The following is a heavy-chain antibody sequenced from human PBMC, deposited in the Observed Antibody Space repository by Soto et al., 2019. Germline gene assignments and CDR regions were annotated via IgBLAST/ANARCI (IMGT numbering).Heavy chain of an antibody. CDR1: GCTFSSYT. D-gene: IGHD3-3*01. Sequence: GASVKVSCKASGCTFSSYTISWVRQAPGQGLEWMGRIIPILGIANYAQKFQGRVTITADKSTSTAYMELSSLRSEDTAVYYCATGDFWSGYYLPFDYWGQGTLVTVSS. CDR2: IIPILGIA. V-gene: IGHV1-69*02. J-gene: IGHJ4*02. CDR3: ATGDFWSGYYLPFDY.